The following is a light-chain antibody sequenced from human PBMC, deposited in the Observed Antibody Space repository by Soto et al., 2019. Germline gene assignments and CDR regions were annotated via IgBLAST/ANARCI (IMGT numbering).Light chain of an antibody. Sequence: EIVLTQSPGTLSLSPGERATLSCRASQSVSSSYLAWYQQKPGQAPRLLIYGASSRATGIPDRFSGSGSGTDFTLTISSLEPEDFAVYYCQQYGSLPWTFGQGTKVDIK. CDR1: QSVSSSY. CDR3: QQYGSLPWT. V-gene: IGKV3-20*01. J-gene: IGKJ1*01. CDR2: GAS.